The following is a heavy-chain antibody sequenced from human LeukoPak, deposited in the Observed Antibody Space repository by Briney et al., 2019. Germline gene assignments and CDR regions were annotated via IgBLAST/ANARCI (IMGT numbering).Heavy chain of an antibody. CDR2: IHCSGST. CDR3: AGWGGYSGFKYGVGYCDY. D-gene: IGHD5-12*01. Sequence: SQTLSLTCAVSGGSISSGDYYWSWIRQPPGKGLEWVGYIHCSGSTCYNPSLKSRVAISVDTSKNRFSLKLSSVTAADTAVYYCAGWGGYSGFKYGVGYCDYWDQGTLVTVSS. J-gene: IGHJ4*02. V-gene: IGHV4-30-4*01. CDR1: GGSISSGDYY.